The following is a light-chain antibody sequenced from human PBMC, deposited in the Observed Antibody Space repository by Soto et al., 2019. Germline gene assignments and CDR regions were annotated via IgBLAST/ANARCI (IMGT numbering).Light chain of an antibody. CDR1: QSISSW. CDR3: QQYNSYPVT. Sequence: DIQMTQSPSTLSASVGDRVTITCRASQSISSWLAWYQQKPGKAPKLLIYKASSLESGVPWRFSGSGSGTEFTLTISSLQPDDFATYYCQQYNSYPVTFGGGTKVEIK. V-gene: IGKV1-5*03. J-gene: IGKJ4*01. CDR2: KAS.